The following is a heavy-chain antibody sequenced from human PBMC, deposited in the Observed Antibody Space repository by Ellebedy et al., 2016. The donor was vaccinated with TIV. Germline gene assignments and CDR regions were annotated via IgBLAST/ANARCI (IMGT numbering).Heavy chain of an antibody. Sequence: MPSETLSLTCAVYGGSVSAHYWSWIRQPPGKGLEWTGEINHSGNTAYTNYNPSLKSRVSMSLDTSKNQFPLKLSSVTAADTAVYYCARGREGGVYFDHWGQGTLVTVSS. J-gene: IGHJ4*02. CDR3: ARGREGGVYFDH. D-gene: IGHD3-16*01. V-gene: IGHV4-34*01. CDR2: INHSGNTAYT. CDR1: GGSVSAHY.